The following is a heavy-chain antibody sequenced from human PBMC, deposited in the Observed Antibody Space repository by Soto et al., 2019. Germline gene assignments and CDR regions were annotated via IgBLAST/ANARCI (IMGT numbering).Heavy chain of an antibody. CDR1: GGSISSFY. CDR2: IYLSGTT. Sequence: KPSETLSLTCTVSGGSISSFYWNWIRQSAGKGLEWIGRIYLSGTTTYNPSLQSRVTMSVDTSKNQFSLKLSSLTAADTAVYYCARSPSTSSIGTFDIWGQGTKVTVSS. D-gene: IGHD6-6*01. V-gene: IGHV4-4*07. CDR3: ARSPSTSSIGTFDI. J-gene: IGHJ3*02.